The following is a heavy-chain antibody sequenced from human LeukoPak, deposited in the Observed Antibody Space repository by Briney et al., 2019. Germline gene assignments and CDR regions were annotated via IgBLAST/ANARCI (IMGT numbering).Heavy chain of an antibody. V-gene: IGHV4-4*07. Sequence: SETLSLTCTVSGASINSHYWSWIRQPAGKGLEWIGRIYISGSTNYNFSLQSRVTMSVDTSKNQFSLKLTSVTAADTAVYYCARALNPLPGTYYFDYWGQGTLVTVSS. CDR3: ARALNPLPGTYYFDY. CDR1: GASINSHY. D-gene: IGHD2-15*01. CDR2: IYISGST. J-gene: IGHJ4*02.